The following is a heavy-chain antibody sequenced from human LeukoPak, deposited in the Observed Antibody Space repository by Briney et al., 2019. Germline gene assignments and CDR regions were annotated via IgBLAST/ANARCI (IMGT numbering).Heavy chain of an antibody. CDR1: GFIFNSYE. CDR3: ARRSGIAVAGAFDY. CDR2: ISFSGNSI. Sequence: GGSLRLSCGASGFIFNSYEMDWVRQAPGKGLEWVAFISFSGNSIYYADSVKGRFTISRDNAKNTLYLQMNSLRAEDTAVYYCARRSGIAVAGAFDYWGQGTLVTVSS. J-gene: IGHJ4*02. D-gene: IGHD6-19*01. V-gene: IGHV3-48*03.